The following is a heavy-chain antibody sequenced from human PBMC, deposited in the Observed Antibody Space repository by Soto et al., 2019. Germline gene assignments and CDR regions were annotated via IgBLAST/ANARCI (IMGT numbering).Heavy chain of an antibody. V-gene: IGHV5-51*01. CDR3: ARRFRGDCSSTSCYVRSGYDF. CDR2: IYPGDSDT. Sequence: GESLKISCKGSGYSLTSYCIGWVLQMPGKGLEWTGIIYPGDSDTRYSPSFQGQVTISADRSISTAYLQWSSLKASDTAMYYCARRFRGDCSSTSCYVRSGYDFWGQGTLVTVSS. D-gene: IGHD2-2*01. CDR1: GYSLTSYC. J-gene: IGHJ4*02.